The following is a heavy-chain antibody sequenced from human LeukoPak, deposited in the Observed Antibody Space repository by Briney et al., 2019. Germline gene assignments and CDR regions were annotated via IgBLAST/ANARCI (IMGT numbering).Heavy chain of an antibody. CDR1: GYSISSGYY. CDR3: ARVSGYDWESFYDY. V-gene: IGHV4-61*02. Sequence: PSETLSLTCTVSGYSISSGYYWGWIRQPAGKGLEWIGRIYTSGSTNYNPSLKSRVTISVDTSKNQFSLKLSSVTAADTAVYYCARVSGYDWESFYDYWGQGTLVTVSS. CDR2: IYTSGST. J-gene: IGHJ4*02. D-gene: IGHD5-12*01.